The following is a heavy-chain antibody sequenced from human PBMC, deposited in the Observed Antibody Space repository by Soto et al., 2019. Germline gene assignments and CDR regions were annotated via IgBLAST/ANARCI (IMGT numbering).Heavy chain of an antibody. CDR1: GGSFSGYS. Sequence: QVQLQQWGAGLLKPSETLSLTCAVYGGSFSGYSWSWIRQPTGKGLEWIGEINHSGSTNYNPSLKSRVTISVDTSKNQFSLKLSSVTAADTAVYYCASADSTSRSWGQGTLVTVSS. V-gene: IGHV4-34*01. D-gene: IGHD2-2*01. J-gene: IGHJ4*02. CDR2: INHSGST. CDR3: ASADSTSRS.